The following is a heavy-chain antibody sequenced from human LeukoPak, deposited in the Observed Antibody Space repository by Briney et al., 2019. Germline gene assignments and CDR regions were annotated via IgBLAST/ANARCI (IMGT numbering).Heavy chain of an antibody. CDR2: ISYDGCNK. D-gene: IGHD4-17*01. Sequence: GGSLRLSCAASGFTFSSYAMHWVRQAPGKGLEWVAVISYDGCNKYYADSVKGRFTISRDNSKNTLYLQMNSLRAEDTAVYYCASPRRLTVTSQFDYWGQGTLVTVSS. CDR3: ASPRRLTVTSQFDY. V-gene: IGHV3-30-3*01. CDR1: GFTFSSYA. J-gene: IGHJ4*02.